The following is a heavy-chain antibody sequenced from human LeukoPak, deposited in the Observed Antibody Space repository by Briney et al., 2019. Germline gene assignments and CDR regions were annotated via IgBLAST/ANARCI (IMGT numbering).Heavy chain of an antibody. J-gene: IGHJ6*04. CDR2: IYYSGST. D-gene: IGHD3-10*01. Sequence: NPSETLSLTCTASGGSISSYYWSWIRQPPGKGLEWIGYIYYSGSTNYNPSLKSRVTISVDTSKNQFSLKLSSVTAADTAVYYCARQLLWFGELGGMDVWGKGTTVTVSS. V-gene: IGHV4-59*01. CDR1: GGSISSYY. CDR3: ARQLLWFGELGGMDV.